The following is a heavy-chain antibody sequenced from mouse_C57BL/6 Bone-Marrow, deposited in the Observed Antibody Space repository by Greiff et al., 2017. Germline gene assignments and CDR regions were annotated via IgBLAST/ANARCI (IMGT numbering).Heavy chain of an antibody. CDR2: INPNNGGT. D-gene: IGHD2-3*01. CDR1: GYTFTDYY. Sequence: EVQLQQSGPELVKPGASVKISCKASGYTFTDYYMNWVKQSHGKSLEWIGDINPNNGGTSYNQKFKGKATLTVDKSSSTAYMELRSLTSEDSAVYYCARSRWLLRGYWGQGTTLTVSS. V-gene: IGHV1-26*01. CDR3: ARSRWLLRGY. J-gene: IGHJ2*01.